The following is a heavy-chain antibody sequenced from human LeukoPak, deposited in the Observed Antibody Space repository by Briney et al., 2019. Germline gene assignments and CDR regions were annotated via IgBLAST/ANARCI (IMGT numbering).Heavy chain of an antibody. CDR2: ISSSGSTV. CDR1: GFTFSSYS. J-gene: IGHJ4*02. Sequence: GGSLRLSCAASGFTFSSYSMNWVRQAPGKGLEWVSYISSSGSTVYYADSVKGRFTISRDNAKNSLYLQMNSLRAEDTAVYYCARDSNYYDSSGYYSMIDYWGQGTLVTVSS. D-gene: IGHD3-22*01. V-gene: IGHV3-48*01. CDR3: ARDSNYYDSSGYYSMIDY.